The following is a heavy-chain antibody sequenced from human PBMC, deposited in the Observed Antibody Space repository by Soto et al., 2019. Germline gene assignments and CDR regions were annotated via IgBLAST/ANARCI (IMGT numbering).Heavy chain of an antibody. J-gene: IGHJ3*02. CDR2: ISSSSSYI. D-gene: IGHD4-17*01. V-gene: IGHV3-21*01. Sequence: GGSLRLSCAASGFTFSSYSMNWVRQAPGKGLEWVSSISSSSSYIYYADSVKGRFTISRDNAKNSLYLQMNSLRAEDTAVYYCARLNDYGDPQEAFDIWGQGTMVTVSS. CDR1: GFTFSSYS. CDR3: ARLNDYGDPQEAFDI.